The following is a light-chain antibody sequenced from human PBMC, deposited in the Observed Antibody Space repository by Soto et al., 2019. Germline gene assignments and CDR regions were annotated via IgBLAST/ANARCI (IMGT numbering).Light chain of an antibody. Sequence: QSALTQPASVSGSPGQSITISCTGTSSDVGSYNLVSWYQQHPGKAPKLTIYEVSKRPSGVPDRFSGSKSGNTASLTVSGLQAEDEADYYCSSYAGSNNLVFGGGTKVTVL. CDR2: EVS. CDR3: SSYAGSNNLV. J-gene: IGLJ2*01. CDR1: SSDVGSYNL. V-gene: IGLV2-8*01.